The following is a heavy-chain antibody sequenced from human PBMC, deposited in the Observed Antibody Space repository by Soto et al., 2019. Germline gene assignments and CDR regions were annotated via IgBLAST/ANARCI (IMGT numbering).Heavy chain of an antibody. D-gene: IGHD6-13*01. V-gene: IGHV3-21*04. J-gene: IGHJ5*02. CDR1: GFTFSSYR. Sequence: GSLGVTCAASGFTFSSYRMNWVRQAPGKGLDWVSSISSSSSYIYYADSVKGRFTISRDNSKNTLYLQMNSLRAEDTAVYYCAKDVSRSWLSGWFDTWGQGTLVTVSS. CDR2: ISSSSSYI. CDR3: AKDVSRSWLSGWFDT.